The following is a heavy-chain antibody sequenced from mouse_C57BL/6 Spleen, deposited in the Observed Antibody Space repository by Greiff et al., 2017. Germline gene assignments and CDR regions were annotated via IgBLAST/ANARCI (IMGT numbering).Heavy chain of an antibody. D-gene: IGHD1-1*01. Sequence: EVQRVESGGGLVKPGGSLKLSCAASGFTFSSYAMSWVRQTPEKRLEWVATIIDGGSYTYYPDNVKGRFTFSRDYAKNNLYLQMSLLKSEDTAMYYCARDRRSSYAMDYWGQGTSVTVSS. CDR3: ARDRRSSYAMDY. CDR1: GFTFSSYA. CDR2: IIDGGSYT. J-gene: IGHJ4*01. V-gene: IGHV5-4*01.